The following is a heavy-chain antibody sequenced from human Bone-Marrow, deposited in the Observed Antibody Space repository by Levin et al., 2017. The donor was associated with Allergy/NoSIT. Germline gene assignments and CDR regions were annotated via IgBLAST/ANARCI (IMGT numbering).Heavy chain of an antibody. CDR1: GFTFSSYN. CDR2: ISASTTYT. V-gene: IGHV3-21*01. J-gene: IGHJ4*02. CDR3: ARDRGGLVGELDY. D-gene: IGHD2-2*01. Sequence: LSLTCAASGFTFSSYNMNWVRQTPERGLEWVSSISASTTYTYFADSVKGRFTISRDNAKNSLYLQMNSLRAEDTAIYYCARDRGGLVGELDYWGQGILVTVSS.